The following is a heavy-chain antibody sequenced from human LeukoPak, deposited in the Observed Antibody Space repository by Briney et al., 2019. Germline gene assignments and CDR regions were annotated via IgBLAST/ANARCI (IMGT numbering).Heavy chain of an antibody. CDR3: ARDGSSGYSSSWTPDY. Sequence: ASVKVSCKASGYTFTSYAMHWVRQAPGQRLEWMGWINAGNGNTKYSQKFQGRVTITRDTSASTAYMELSSLRSEDTAVYYCARDGSSGYSSSWTPDYWGQGTLATVSS. CDR1: GYTFTSYA. CDR2: INAGNGNT. V-gene: IGHV1-3*01. D-gene: IGHD6-13*01. J-gene: IGHJ4*02.